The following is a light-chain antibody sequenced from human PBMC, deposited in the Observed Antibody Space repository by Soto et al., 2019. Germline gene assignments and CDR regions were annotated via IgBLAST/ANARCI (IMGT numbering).Light chain of an antibody. Sequence: IVMTQSQATLSVSPCERAALSRRASQSVSSDSAWYQQKPGQAPRLFIYGASTRATGIPARFSGSGSGTEFTLTISGLQSEDFAVYYCQQYYKWPWTFGPGTKVDIK. V-gene: IGKV3-15*01. CDR2: GAS. CDR3: QQYYKWPWT. J-gene: IGKJ1*01. CDR1: QSVSSD.